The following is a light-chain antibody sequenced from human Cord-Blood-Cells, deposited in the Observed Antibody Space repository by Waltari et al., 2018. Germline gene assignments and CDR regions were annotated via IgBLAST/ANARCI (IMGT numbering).Light chain of an antibody. CDR2: EVS. CDR3: SSYAGSNNYV. CDR1: SGHVGGYKY. Sequence: QPALTQPPSASRSPGLTVTISCTRSSGHVGGYKYLSWSQRYPGKAPKLMIYEVSKRPSGVPDRVSGSKSGNTASQTVSGLQAEDEADYYCSSYAGSNNYVVGTGTKVTVL. J-gene: IGLJ1*01. V-gene: IGLV2-8*02.